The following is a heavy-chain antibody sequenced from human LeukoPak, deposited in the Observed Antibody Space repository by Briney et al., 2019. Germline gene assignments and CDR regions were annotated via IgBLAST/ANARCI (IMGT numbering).Heavy chain of an antibody. J-gene: IGHJ4*02. CDR2: IFPADSVT. V-gene: IGHV5-51*01. D-gene: IGHD2-15*01. CDR1: GYSFISYW. Sequence: GESLKISCKGSGYSFISYWIAWVRQMPGKGLEWMGIIFPADSVTTSSPSFQGHVTISADKSTNTAYLQWSSLKASDTAMYYCARRMRHCSGGTCYYFDYWGQGTLVTVSS. CDR3: ARRMRHCSGGTCYYFDY.